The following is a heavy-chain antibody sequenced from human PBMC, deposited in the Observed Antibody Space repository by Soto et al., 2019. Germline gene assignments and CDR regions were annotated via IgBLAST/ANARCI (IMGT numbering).Heavy chain of an antibody. CDR1: GFTVSSNY. J-gene: IGHJ4*02. Sequence: GGSLRLSCAASGFTVSSNYMSWVRQAPGKGLEWVSAIYSGGSTYYADSVKGRFTISRDNSKNTLYLQMNSLRAEDTAVYYCASVSSSYYFDYWGQGTLVTVSS. V-gene: IGHV3-53*01. CDR3: ASVSSSYYFDY. D-gene: IGHD6-6*01. CDR2: IYSGGST.